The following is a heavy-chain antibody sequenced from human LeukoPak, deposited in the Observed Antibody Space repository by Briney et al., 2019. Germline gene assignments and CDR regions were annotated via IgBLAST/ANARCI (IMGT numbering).Heavy chain of an antibody. V-gene: IGHV3-74*01. J-gene: IGHJ4*02. D-gene: IGHD7-27*01. CDR1: GFTFSDFW. CDR2: INSDGGTT. CDR3: ARGWITRESD. Sequence: GGSLRLSCAASGFTFSDFWMHWVRQDPGKGLVWVSRINSDGGTTVYADSVKGRFTISRDNAKNTLYLQMNSLRAEDTAVYYCARGWITRESDRGQGTLVTVSS.